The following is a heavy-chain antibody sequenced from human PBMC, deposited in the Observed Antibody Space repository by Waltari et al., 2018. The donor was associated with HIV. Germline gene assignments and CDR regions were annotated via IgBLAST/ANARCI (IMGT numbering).Heavy chain of an antibody. Sequence: EVQLLESGGGLVQPGGSLRLSCAASGFTFSSYAMSCVRQAPGKGLEWVSAISGSGGSTYYADSVKGRFTISRDNSKNTLYLQMNSLRAEGTAVYYCAKAQRGWELLGVHFDYWGQGTLVTVSS. CDR2: ISGSGGST. CDR3: AKAQRGWELLGVHFDY. V-gene: IGHV3-23*01. CDR1: GFTFSSYA. J-gene: IGHJ4*02. D-gene: IGHD1-26*01.